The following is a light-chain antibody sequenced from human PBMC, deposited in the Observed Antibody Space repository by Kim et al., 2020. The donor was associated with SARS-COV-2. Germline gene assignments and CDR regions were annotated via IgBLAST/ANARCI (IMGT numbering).Light chain of an antibody. CDR1: NIGSKS. CDR2: YDS. CDR3: QAWDRSSEDLV. Sequence: SYELTQPPSVSVAPGKTARITCGGNNIGSKSVHWYQQKPGQAPVLVIYYDSDRPSGIPERFSGSNSGNTATLTISRVEAGDEADYYCQAWDRSSEDLVFG. J-gene: IGLJ3*02. V-gene: IGLV3-21*04.